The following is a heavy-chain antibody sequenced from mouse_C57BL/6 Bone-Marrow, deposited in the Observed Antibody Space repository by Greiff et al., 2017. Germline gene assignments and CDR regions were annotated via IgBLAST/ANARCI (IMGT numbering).Heavy chain of an antibody. CDR3: ARFTYSTSFAY. J-gene: IGHJ3*01. Sequence: QVQLQQSGAELARPGASVKLSCKASGYTFTSYGISWVKQRTGQGLEWIGEIYPRSGNTYYNEKFKGKATLTADKSSSTAYMELRSLTSEDSAVYFCARFTYSTSFAYWGQGTLVTVSA. CDR2: IYPRSGNT. D-gene: IGHD2-5*01. V-gene: IGHV1-81*01. CDR1: GYTFTSYG.